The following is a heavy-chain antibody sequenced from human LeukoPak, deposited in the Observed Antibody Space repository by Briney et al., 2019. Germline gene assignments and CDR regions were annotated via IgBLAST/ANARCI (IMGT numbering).Heavy chain of an antibody. CDR2: ISGCGGST. D-gene: IGHD2-15*01. CDR3: AKDPLAANLVDY. V-gene: IGHV3-23*01. CDR1: GFTFSSYA. Sequence: GGSLRLSCAASGFTFSSYAMSWVRQAPGKGLEGVSAISGCGGSTYYADSVKGRFTISRDNSKNTLYLQMNSLRAEDTAVYYCAKDPLAANLVDYWGQGTLVTVSS. J-gene: IGHJ4*02.